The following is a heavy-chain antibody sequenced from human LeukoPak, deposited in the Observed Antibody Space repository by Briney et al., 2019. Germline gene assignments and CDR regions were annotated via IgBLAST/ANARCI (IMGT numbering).Heavy chain of an antibody. CDR3: ARENVAARLGDMDV. V-gene: IGHV4-39*07. CDR1: GGSISSSSYY. D-gene: IGHD6-6*01. Sequence: SETLSLTCTVSGGSISSSSYYWGWIRQPPGKGLEWIGSIYYSGSTHYNPSLKSRVTISVDTSKNQFSLKLSSVTAADTAVYYCARENVAARLGDMDVWGKGTTVTVSS. J-gene: IGHJ6*03. CDR2: IYYSGST.